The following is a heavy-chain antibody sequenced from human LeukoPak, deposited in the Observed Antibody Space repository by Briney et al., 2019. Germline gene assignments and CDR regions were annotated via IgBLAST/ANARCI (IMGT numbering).Heavy chain of an antibody. V-gene: IGHV1-18*03. D-gene: IGHD3-22*01. CDR1: GYTFSNYG. CDR3: ARTPYHDSSGFDHFNY. Sequence: ASVKVSCNASGYTFSNYGITWVRQAPGQGLEWRGWISAYSGNSNYARKFFDRLIMTVDSSTSTAYMELKSLRSDDMAVYYCARTPYHDSSGFDHFNYWGQGTLVTVSS. CDR2: ISAYSGNS. J-gene: IGHJ4*02.